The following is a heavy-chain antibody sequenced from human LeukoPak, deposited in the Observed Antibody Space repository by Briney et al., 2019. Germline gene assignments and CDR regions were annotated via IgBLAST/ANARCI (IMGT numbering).Heavy chain of an antibody. Sequence: SETLSLTCTVSGGSISSSSYYWGWIRQPPGKGLEWIGSIYYSGSTYYNPSLKSRVTISVDTSNNQFSLKLSSVNAADTAVYYCASTAAGRFDYWGQGNLVTVSS. CDR1: GGSISSSSYY. V-gene: IGHV4-39*07. CDR3: ASTAAGRFDY. CDR2: IYYSGST. J-gene: IGHJ4*02. D-gene: IGHD6-13*01.